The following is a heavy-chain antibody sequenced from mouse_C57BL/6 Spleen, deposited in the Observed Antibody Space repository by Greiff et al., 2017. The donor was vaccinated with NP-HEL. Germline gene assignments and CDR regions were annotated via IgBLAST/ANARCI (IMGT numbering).Heavy chain of an antibody. CDR1: GFNIKDYY. Sequence: EVKVEESGAELVKPGASVKLSCTASGFNIKDYYMHWVKQRTEQGLEWIGRIDPEDGETKYAPKFQGKATITADTSSNTAYLQLSSLTSEDTAVYYCARSEESYYYAMDYWGQGTSVTVSS. CDR3: ARSEESYYYAMDY. J-gene: IGHJ4*01. CDR2: IDPEDGET. V-gene: IGHV14-2*01.